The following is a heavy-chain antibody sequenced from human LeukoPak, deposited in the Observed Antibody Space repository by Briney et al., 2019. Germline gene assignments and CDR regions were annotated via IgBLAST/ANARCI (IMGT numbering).Heavy chain of an antibody. CDR3: ARTYDILTGYHVY. CDR2: MNPNSGNT. J-gene: IGHJ4*02. D-gene: IGHD3-9*01. V-gene: IGHV1-8*01. CDR1: GYTFTSYD. Sequence: ASVKVSCKASGYTFTSYDINWVRQATGQGLEWMGWMNPNSGNTGYAQKFQGRDTMTRNTSISTAYMELSSLRSEDTAVYYCARTYDILTGYHVYWGQGTLVTVSS.